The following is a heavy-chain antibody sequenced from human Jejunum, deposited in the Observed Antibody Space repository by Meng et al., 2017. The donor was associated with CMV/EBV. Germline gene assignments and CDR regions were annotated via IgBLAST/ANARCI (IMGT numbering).Heavy chain of an antibody. CDR2: ISTSGSNI. V-gene: IGHV3-11*01. CDR1: GFTFSSHD. J-gene: IGHJ4*02. CDR3: ARRGTSSSWDY. Sequence: CAASGFTFSSHDMSWVRQAQGKGLEWVSYISTSGSNIYYADSVKGRFTISRDNAKNSLYLQMNSLRAEDTAMYYCARRGTSSSWDYWGLGTLVTVSS. D-gene: IGHD6-13*01.